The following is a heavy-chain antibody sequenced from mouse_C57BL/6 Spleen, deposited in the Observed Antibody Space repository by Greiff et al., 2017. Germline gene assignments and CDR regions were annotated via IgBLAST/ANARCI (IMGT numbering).Heavy chain of an antibody. J-gene: IGHJ3*01. CDR3: ARGGDVWFAY. V-gene: IGHV3-1*01. CDR1: GYSITSGYD. CDR2: ISYSGST. Sequence: VQLKESGPGMVKPSQSLSLTCTVTGYSITSGYDWHWIRHFPGNKLEWMGYISYSGSTNYNPSLKSRISITHDTAKNHFFLKLNSVTTEDTATYYCARGGDVWFAYWGQGTLVTVSA. D-gene: IGHD3-3*01.